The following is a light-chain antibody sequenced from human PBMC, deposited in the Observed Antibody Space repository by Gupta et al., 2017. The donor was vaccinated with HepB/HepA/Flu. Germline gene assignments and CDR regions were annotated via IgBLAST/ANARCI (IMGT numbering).Light chain of an antibody. CDR1: TSTIANNH. CDR3: AAWDDSRNGQVV. CDR2: RDD. Sequence: QSLSTPPPSASASAGQRVTISCSGSTSTIANNHVYRYQQLPGAAPKLLIARDDQRPSGVPDRFSGSKSGTSASPAISGLRSEDEGDYYCAAWDDSRNGQVVFGGGTKVTVL. J-gene: IGLJ2*01. V-gene: IGLV1-47*01.